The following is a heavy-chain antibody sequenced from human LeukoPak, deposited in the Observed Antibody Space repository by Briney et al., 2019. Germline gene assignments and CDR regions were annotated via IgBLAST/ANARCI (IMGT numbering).Heavy chain of an antibody. Sequence: PSETLSLTCTVSGGSISSYYWSWIRQPPGKGLEWIGYIYYSGSTNYNPSLKSRVTISVDTSKIQFSLKLSSVTAADTAVYYCARVTGGDYYYYGMDVWGQGTTVTVSS. D-gene: IGHD2-8*02. CDR2: IYYSGST. J-gene: IGHJ6*02. V-gene: IGHV4-59*01. CDR1: GGSISSYY. CDR3: ARVTGGDYYYYGMDV.